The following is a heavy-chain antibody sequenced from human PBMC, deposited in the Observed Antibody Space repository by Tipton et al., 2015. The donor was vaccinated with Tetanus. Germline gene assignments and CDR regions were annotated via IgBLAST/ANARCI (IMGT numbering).Heavy chain of an antibody. D-gene: IGHD3-16*02. CDR1: GFTFDDYA. CDR3: VKDVISFGGVINYFDH. Sequence: LSLTCAASGFTFDDYAMHWVRQVPGKGLEWVSGISWNSGTIGYADSVKGRFTMSRDNRKNSLYLQMNSVRPEDTAFYYCVKDVISFGGVINYFDHWGQGTLVTVSS. CDR2: ISWNSGTI. J-gene: IGHJ4*02. V-gene: IGHV3-9*01.